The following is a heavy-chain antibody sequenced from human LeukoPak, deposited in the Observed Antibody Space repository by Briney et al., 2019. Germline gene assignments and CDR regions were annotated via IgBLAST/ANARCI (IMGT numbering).Heavy chain of an antibody. CDR1: GFTFSSYS. CDR3: AKDRKEGDLFDY. CDR2: ISSSSSYI. J-gene: IGHJ4*02. D-gene: IGHD2-21*01. Sequence: PGGSLRLSCAASGFTFSSYSMNWVRQAPGKGLEWVSSISSSSSYIYYADSVKGRFTISRDNSKNTLYLQMNSLRAEDTAVYYCAKDRKEGDLFDYWGQGTLVTVSS. V-gene: IGHV3-21*01.